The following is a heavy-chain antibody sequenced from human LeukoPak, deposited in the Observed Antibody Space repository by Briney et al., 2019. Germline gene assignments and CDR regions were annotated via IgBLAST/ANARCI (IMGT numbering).Heavy chain of an antibody. V-gene: IGHV3-23*01. Sequence: GGSLRLSCAASGFTFSSYAMSWVRQAPGKGLEWVSAISGSGGSTYYADSVKGRFTISRDNSKNTLYLQMNSLRAEDTAVYYCARDEIVATTKANYYYYMDVWGKGTTVTISS. J-gene: IGHJ6*03. CDR1: GFTFSSYA. D-gene: IGHD5-12*01. CDR2: ISGSGGST. CDR3: ARDEIVATTKANYYYYMDV.